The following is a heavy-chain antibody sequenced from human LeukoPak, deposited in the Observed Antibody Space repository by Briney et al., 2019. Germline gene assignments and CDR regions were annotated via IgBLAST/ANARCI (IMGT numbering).Heavy chain of an antibody. CDR1: GYSFTSYW. CDR2: IYPGDSDT. CDR3: ARHIQSYYYYMDV. J-gene: IGHJ6*03. V-gene: IGHV5-51*01. Sequence: GESLKISCKGSGYSFTSYWIGWVRQMPGKGLEWMGIIYPGDSDTRYSPSFQGQVTISADKSISTAYLRWSSLKASDTAMYYCARHIQSYYYYMDVWGKGTTVTVSS.